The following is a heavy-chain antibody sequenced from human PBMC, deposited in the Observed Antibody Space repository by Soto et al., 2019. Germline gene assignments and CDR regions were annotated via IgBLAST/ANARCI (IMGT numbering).Heavy chain of an antibody. CDR3: PREVYSIAARREGFDP. V-gene: IGHV1-69*06. CDR2: IIPIFGTA. J-gene: IGHJ5*02. D-gene: IGHD6-6*01. Sequence: SVKVSCKASGDTFSSYAIRWVRKAPGQGLEWMGGIIPIFGTANYAQKFQGRVTITADKSTSTAYMELSSLRSEDTAVYYCPREVYSIAARREGFDPWGQGTLVTVSS. CDR1: GDTFSSYA.